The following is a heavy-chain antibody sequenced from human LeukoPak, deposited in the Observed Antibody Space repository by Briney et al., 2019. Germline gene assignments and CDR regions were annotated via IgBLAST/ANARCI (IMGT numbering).Heavy chain of an antibody. Sequence: GSLRLSCAASGFTFSSYAMSWVRQPPGKGLEWIGYIYYSGSTNYNPSLKSRVTISVDTSKNQFSLKLSSVTAADTAVYYCARNLAYYYGSGSLAYWGQGTLVTVSS. CDR1: GFTFSSYA. D-gene: IGHD3-10*01. J-gene: IGHJ4*02. V-gene: IGHV4-59*12. CDR2: IYYSGST. CDR3: ARNLAYYYGSGSLAY.